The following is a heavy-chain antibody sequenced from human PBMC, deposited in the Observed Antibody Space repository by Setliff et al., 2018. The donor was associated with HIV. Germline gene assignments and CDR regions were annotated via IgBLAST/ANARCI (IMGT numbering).Heavy chain of an antibody. Sequence: SETLSLTCSVSGGSISSGSYYWSWIRQPAGKGLEWIGHIYTSGSTNYNPSLKSRVTMSVDTSKNQFSLKLSSVTAADTAVYYCARFAYYSDSGGYYHHWGQGARVTVS. J-gene: IGHJ4*01. CDR3: ARFAYYSDSGGYYHH. CDR2: IYTSGST. D-gene: IGHD3-22*01. V-gene: IGHV4-61*09. CDR1: GGSISSGSYY.